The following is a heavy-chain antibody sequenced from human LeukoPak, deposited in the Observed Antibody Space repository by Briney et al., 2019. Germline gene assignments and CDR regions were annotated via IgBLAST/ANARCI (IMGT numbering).Heavy chain of an antibody. D-gene: IGHD5-18*01. J-gene: IGHJ4*02. V-gene: IGHV1-3*01. Sequence: ASVKVSCKASGYTFTSYAMHWVRQAPGQRLEWMGWINAGNGNTKYSQKFQGRVTITRDTSASTAYMELSSLRSEDTAVYYCARYSYSRRGYGYWGQGTLVTVSS. CDR1: GYTFTSYA. CDR3: ARYSYSRRGYGY. CDR2: INAGNGNT.